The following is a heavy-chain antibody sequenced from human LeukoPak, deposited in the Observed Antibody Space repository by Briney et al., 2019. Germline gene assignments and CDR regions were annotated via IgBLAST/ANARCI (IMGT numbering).Heavy chain of an antibody. CDR2: INHSGST. CDR3: ARDNGDRNYYYYYGMDV. D-gene: IGHD4-17*01. CDR1: GGSISSSSYY. J-gene: IGHJ6*02. Sequence: PSETLSLTCTVSGGSISSSSYYWGWIRQPPGKGLEWIGEINHSGSTNYNPSLKSRVTISVDTSKNQFSLKLSSVTAADTAVYYCARDNGDRNYYYYYGMDVWGQGTTVTVSS. V-gene: IGHV4-39*07.